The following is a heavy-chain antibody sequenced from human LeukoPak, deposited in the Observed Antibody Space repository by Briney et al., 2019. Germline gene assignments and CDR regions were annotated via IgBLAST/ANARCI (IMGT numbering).Heavy chain of an antibody. CDR3: ASPKRDGYDY. CDR2: IYYSGST. D-gene: IGHD5-18*01. V-gene: IGHV4-39*01. J-gene: IGHJ4*02. Sequence: SETLSLTCTFSGGSISSSSYYWGWIRQPPGKGLEWIGSIYYSGSTYYNPSLKSRVTISVDTSKNQFSLKLSSVTAADTAVYYCASPKRDGYDYWGQGTLVTVSA. CDR1: GGSISSSSYY.